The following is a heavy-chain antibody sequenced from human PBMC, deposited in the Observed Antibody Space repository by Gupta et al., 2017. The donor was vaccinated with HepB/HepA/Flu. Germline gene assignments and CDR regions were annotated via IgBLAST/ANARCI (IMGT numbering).Heavy chain of an antibody. CDR1: GFTFSGHW. D-gene: IGHD5-18*01. J-gene: IGHJ4*02. CDR3: ARGFSHGF. V-gene: IGHV3-7*01. Sequence: DVQLVESGGGLVQLGGSLRLSCVGSGFTFSGHWMSWVRQAPGKGLEWVANIKLDGSETNYVDSVKGRFTIARDNAKSSLYLQMNNLRAENTATSDGARGFSHGFWGQGTLVPVSS. CDR2: IKLDGSET.